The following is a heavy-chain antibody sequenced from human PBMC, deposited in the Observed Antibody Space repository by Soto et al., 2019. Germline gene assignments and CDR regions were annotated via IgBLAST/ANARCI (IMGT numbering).Heavy chain of an antibody. CDR2: IYSGGST. J-gene: IGHJ2*01. V-gene: IGHV3-66*01. CDR3: ARDAYYDGSGGYCHL. CDR1: GFTVSSNY. Sequence: EVHLVESGGGLVQPGGSLRLSCAASGFTVSSNYMSWVRQAPGKGLEWVSVIYSGGSTYYADSVKGRFTISRDNSKNTLYLQMNRLRAEDTAVYYCARDAYYDGSGGYCHLWGRGTLVTVSS. D-gene: IGHD3-10*01.